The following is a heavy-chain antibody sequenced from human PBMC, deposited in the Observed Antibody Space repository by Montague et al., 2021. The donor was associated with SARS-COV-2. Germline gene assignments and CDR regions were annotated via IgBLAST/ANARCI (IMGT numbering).Heavy chain of an antibody. D-gene: IGHD3-22*01. CDR3: ASPTYYYDSSGSDAFDI. CDR1: GGSISSSSYY. Sequence: SETLSLTCTVSGGSISSSSYYWGWIRQPPGKGLEWIGIIYSSGSTYYNPSLKSRVTISVDTSKNQFSLKLSSVTAADTAVYYCASPTYYYDSSGSDAFDIWGQGTMVTVSS. J-gene: IGHJ3*02. V-gene: IGHV4-39*01. CDR2: IYSSGST.